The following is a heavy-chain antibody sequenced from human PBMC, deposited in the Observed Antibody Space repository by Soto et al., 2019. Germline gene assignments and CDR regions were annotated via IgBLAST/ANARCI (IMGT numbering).Heavy chain of an antibody. V-gene: IGHV4-34*01. Sequence: QVQLQQWGAGLLKPSETLSLTCAVYGGSFSGYYWSWIRRPPGKGLEWIGEINHSGSTNYNPSLKSRVTISVDTSKNQFSLKLSSVTAADTAVYYCARVSPYYCDYWGQGTLVTVSS. CDR1: GGSFSGYY. CDR2: INHSGST. J-gene: IGHJ4*02. CDR3: ARVSPYYCDY.